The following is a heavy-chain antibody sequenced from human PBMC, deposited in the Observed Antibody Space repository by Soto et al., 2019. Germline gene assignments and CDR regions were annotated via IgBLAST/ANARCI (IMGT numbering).Heavy chain of an antibody. CDR2: IYYSGST. CDR3: ARGQKKGDGVGEATYWYFDL. CDR1: GGSISSGGYY. Sequence: QVQLQESGPGLVKPSQTLSLTCTVSGGSISSGGYYWSWIRQHPGKGLEWIGYIYYSGSTYYNPSLKSRVTISGDTAKNQFSLKLSSGTAADTAVYYCARGQKKGDGVGEATYWYFDLWGRGTLVTVSS. J-gene: IGHJ2*01. V-gene: IGHV4-31*03. D-gene: IGHD3-10*01.